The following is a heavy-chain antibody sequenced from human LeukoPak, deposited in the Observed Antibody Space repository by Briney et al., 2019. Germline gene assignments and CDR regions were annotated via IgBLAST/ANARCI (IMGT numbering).Heavy chain of an antibody. CDR3: ARFGGSDTPLLYYYYYYYMDV. CDR1: GYTFTSYD. CDR2: MNPNSGNT. D-gene: IGHD3-16*01. Sequence: ASVKVSCKASGYTFTSYDINWLRQATGQGLEWMGWMNPNSGNTGYAQKFQGRVTMTRNTFISTASLELSSLRSEGTAVYYCARFGGSDTPLLYYYYYYYMDVWGKGTTVTVSS. V-gene: IGHV1-8*01. J-gene: IGHJ6*03.